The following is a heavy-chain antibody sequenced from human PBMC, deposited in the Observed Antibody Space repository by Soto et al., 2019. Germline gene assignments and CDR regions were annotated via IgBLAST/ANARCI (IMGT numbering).Heavy chain of an antibody. CDR3: ARGNRWFAY. CDR2: INQGGTDK. Sequence: EVQLVESGGGLVQPGGSLRLLCKASGFPLSNFGMSWVRQAPGKGLEWVASINQGGTDKYYVASVSGRFSISRDSAKNSVFLQMNNLRAEDTAVYYCARGNRWFAYWGQGALVTVSS. V-gene: IGHV3-7*03. CDR1: GFPLSNFG. J-gene: IGHJ5*01.